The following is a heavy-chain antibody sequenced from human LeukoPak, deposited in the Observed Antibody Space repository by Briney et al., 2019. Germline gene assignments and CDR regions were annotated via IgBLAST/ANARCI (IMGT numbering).Heavy chain of an antibody. CDR2: IYPGDSDT. CDR3: ARLQGSADYDAFDI. CDR1: GYRFTNYW. J-gene: IGHJ3*02. Sequence: GESLKISCKGSGYRFTNYWIGWVRQMPGKGLEWTGIIYPGDSDTRYNPSFQGQVTISADKSISTAYLQWSSLKASDTAMYYCARLQGSADYDAFDIWGQGTMVTVSS. V-gene: IGHV5-51*01. D-gene: IGHD4-11*01.